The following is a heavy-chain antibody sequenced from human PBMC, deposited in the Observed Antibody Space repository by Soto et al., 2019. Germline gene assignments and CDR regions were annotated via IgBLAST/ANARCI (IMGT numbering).Heavy chain of an antibody. CDR2: INSDGSST. CDR1: GFTFSSYW. J-gene: IGHJ6*02. Sequence: GGSLRLSCAASGFTFSSYWMHWVRQAPGKGLVWVSRINSDGSSTSYADSVKGRFTISRDNAKNTLYLQMNSLRAEDTAVYYCARVDDSSGYYYYYYYGMDVWGQGTTVTVSS. V-gene: IGHV3-74*01. CDR3: ARVDDSSGYYYYYYYGMDV. D-gene: IGHD3-22*01.